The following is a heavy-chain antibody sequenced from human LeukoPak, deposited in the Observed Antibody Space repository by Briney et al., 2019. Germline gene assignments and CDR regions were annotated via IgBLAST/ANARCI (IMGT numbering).Heavy chain of an antibody. CDR1: GGTFSSYA. D-gene: IGHD2-2*01. Sequence: SVRVSCKASGGTFSSYAISWVRQAPGQGLEWMGGIIPIFGTANYAQKFQGRVTITADESTSTAYMGLSSLRSEDTAVYYCVRAGRDTVVVPAAISRYYYYYYMDVWGKGTTVTISS. J-gene: IGHJ6*03. CDR2: IIPIFGTA. CDR3: VRAGRDTVVVPAAISRYYYYYYMDV. V-gene: IGHV1-69*13.